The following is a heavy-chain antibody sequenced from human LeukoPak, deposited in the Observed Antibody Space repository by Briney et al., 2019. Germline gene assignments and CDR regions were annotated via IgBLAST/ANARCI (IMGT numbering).Heavy chain of an antibody. CDR1: GGTFSSYA. CDR3: ARGAAPLSYYYDSSGRSAFDI. Sequence: SVKVSCKASGGTFSSYAISWVRQAPGQGLEWVGGIIPIFGTANYAQKFQGRVTITTDESTSTAYMELSSLRSEDTAVYYCARGAAPLSYYYDSSGRSAFDIWGQGTMVTVSS. CDR2: IIPIFGTA. J-gene: IGHJ3*02. D-gene: IGHD3-22*01. V-gene: IGHV1-69*05.